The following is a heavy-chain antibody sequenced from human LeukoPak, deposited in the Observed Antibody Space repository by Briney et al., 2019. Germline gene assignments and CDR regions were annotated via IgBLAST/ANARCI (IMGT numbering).Heavy chain of an antibody. J-gene: IGHJ3*02. Sequence: PGGSLRLSCAASGFTFSSYAMHWVRQAPGKGLEWVAVISYDGSNKYYADSVKGRFTISRDNSKNTLYLQMNSLRAEDTAVYYCARESYDFWSGYYTEAFDIWGQGTMVTVSS. V-gene: IGHV3-30-3*01. CDR2: ISYDGSNK. D-gene: IGHD3-3*01. CDR3: ARESYDFWSGYYTEAFDI. CDR1: GFTFSSYA.